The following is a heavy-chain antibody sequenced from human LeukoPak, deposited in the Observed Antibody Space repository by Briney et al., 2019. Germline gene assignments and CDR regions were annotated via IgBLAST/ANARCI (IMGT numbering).Heavy chain of an antibody. CDR2: ISGSGGST. CDR3: AKTGYDYIWGSYRPTFFDY. Sequence: PGGSLRLSCAASGFTFSSYAMSWVRQAPGKGLEWVSAISGSGGSTYYADSVKGRFTISRDNSKNTLYLQMNSLRAEDTAVYYCAKTGYDYIWGSYRPTFFDYWGLGTLVTVSS. J-gene: IGHJ4*02. CDR1: GFTFSSYA. V-gene: IGHV3-23*01. D-gene: IGHD3-16*02.